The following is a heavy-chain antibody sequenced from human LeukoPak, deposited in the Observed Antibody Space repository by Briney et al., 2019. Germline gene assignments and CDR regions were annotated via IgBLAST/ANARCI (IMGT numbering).Heavy chain of an antibody. Sequence: HAGGSLRLSCAASGFTFSSYAIHWVRQAPGKGLEYVSAISSNGGSTDYANSVKGRFTISRDNSKNTLYLQMGSLRAEDMAVYYCARESGSFEFDYWGQGTLVTVSS. V-gene: IGHV3-64*01. CDR1: GFTFSSYA. CDR3: ARESGSFEFDY. CDR2: ISSNGGST. D-gene: IGHD1-26*01. J-gene: IGHJ4*02.